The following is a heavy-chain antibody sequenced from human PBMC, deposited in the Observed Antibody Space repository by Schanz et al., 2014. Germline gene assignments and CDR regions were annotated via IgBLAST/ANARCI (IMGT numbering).Heavy chain of an antibody. Sequence: AQLVESGGGVVQPGRSLRLSCATSGLNFDYYGMNWVRQAPGKGLEWVGRIKSKVDGGTTDNAAPVQGRFTISRDDSKSTLHLQMNSLKTEDTAVYYCSTDLTAVDYDAIGLWGQGTMVTVSS. CDR2: IKSKVDGGTT. V-gene: IGHV3-15*01. D-gene: IGHD4-17*01. CDR3: STDLTAVDYDAIGL. CDR1: GLNFDYYG. J-gene: IGHJ3*01.